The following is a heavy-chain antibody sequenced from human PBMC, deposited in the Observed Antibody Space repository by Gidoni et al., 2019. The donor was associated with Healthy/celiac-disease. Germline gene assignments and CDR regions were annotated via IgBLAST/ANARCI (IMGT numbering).Heavy chain of an antibody. CDR3: ARVSTGVFDY. CDR2: IYSGGST. CDR1: GFTVSSNY. Sequence: EVQLVESGGGLVQPGGSLRLSCAASGFTVSSNYMSWVSQAPGKGLEWVSVIYSGGSTYYADSVKGRFTISRHNSKNTLYLQMNSLRAEDTAVYYCARVSTGVFDYWGQGTLVTVSS. D-gene: IGHD4-17*01. V-gene: IGHV3-53*04. J-gene: IGHJ4*02.